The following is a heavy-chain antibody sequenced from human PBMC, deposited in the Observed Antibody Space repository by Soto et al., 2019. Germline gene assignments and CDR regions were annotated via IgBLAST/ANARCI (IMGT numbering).Heavy chain of an antibody. J-gene: IGHJ4*02. CDR3: ARRGGGYIGSYLGYFDY. Sequence: QVQLVESGVGVVQPGRSLRLSCAASGFTFSSFPMHWVRQAPGKGLEWVAVISYDGSNKYYADSVKGRFTISRDNSKNTLYLQMNSMRAEDTAVYYCARRGGGYIGSYLGYFDYWGQGTLVTVSS. CDR2: ISYDGSNK. V-gene: IGHV3-30-3*01. CDR1: GFTFSSFP. D-gene: IGHD1-26*01.